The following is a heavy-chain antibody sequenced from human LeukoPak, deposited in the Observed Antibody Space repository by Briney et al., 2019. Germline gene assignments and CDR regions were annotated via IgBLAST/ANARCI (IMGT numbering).Heavy chain of an antibody. D-gene: IGHD6-13*01. CDR1: GYTFTSYD. CDR2: MNPNSGNT. Sequence: ASVKVSCKASGYTFTSYDINWVRQATGQGLEWMGWMNPNSGNTGYAQKFQGRVTMTRNTSISTAYMELSSLRSEDTAVYYCARVAAAGLHFDYWGQGTLVTVSS. J-gene: IGHJ4*02. CDR3: ARVAAAGLHFDY. V-gene: IGHV1-8*01.